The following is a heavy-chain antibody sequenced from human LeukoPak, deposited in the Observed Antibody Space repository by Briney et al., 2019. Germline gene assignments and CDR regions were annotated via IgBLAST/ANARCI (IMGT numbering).Heavy chain of an antibody. CDR3: TREGTVTYDGMDV. D-gene: IGHD4-17*01. V-gene: IGHV3-49*03. CDR2: IRSKADAGTT. Sequence: PGGSLRLSCTASGFTFGDYVMSWYRQAPVKGLEWVGFIRSKADAGTTEYAASVKGRFTISRDDSKSIAYLQMNSLKIEDTAVYYCTREGTVTYDGMDVWGQGTTVTVSS. CDR1: GFTFGDYV. J-gene: IGHJ6*02.